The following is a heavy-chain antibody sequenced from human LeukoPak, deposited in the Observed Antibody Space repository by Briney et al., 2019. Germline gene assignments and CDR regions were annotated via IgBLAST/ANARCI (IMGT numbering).Heavy chain of an antibody. CDR1: GFTFSNYW. CDR3: ARELPFDY. CDR2: IKSDGSRT. V-gene: IGHV3-74*01. J-gene: IGHJ4*02. Sequence: GGSLRLSCAASGFTFSNYWMHCVRQAPGKGLVWVSRIKSDGSRTDYADSVKGRFTISRDNAKNTLYLQMNSLRAEDTAVYYCARELPFDYWGQGTLVTVSS.